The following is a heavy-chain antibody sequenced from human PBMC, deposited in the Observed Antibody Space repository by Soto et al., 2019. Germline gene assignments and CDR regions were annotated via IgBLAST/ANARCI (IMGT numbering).Heavy chain of an antibody. D-gene: IGHD2-8*01. CDR3: ARQGSNGAYYYYGMDV. Sequence: GESLKISCKGSGYRFSSYWIAWVRQMPGKGLEWMGVIYPGDSDTIYSPSFQGQVTFSADKSTSTAYLQWSSLKASDTAMYYCARQGSNGAYYYYGMDVWGQGTTVTVSS. J-gene: IGHJ6*02. CDR2: IYPGDSDT. CDR1: GYRFSSYW. V-gene: IGHV5-51*01.